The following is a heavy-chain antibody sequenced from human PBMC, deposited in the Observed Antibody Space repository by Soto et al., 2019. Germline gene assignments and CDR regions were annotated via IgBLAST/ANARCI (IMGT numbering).Heavy chain of an antibody. CDR3: ARHETYYDFWSGYSADP. CDR2: IYYSGST. V-gene: IGHV4-39*01. CDR1: GGSISSGGYY. Sequence: SETLSLTCTVSGGSISSGGYYWSWIRQHPGKGLEWIGYIYYSGSTYYNPSLKSRVTISVDTSKNQFSLKLSSVTAADTAVYYCARHETYYDFWSGYSADPWGQGTLVTVSS. D-gene: IGHD3-3*01. J-gene: IGHJ5*02.